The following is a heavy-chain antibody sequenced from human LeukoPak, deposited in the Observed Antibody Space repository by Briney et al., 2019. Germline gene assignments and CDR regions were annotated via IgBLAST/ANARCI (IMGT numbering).Heavy chain of an antibody. CDR2: IYSGGST. D-gene: IGHD6-19*01. J-gene: IGHJ4*02. CDR1: GFTVSSNY. CDR3: ARDSRLYAGYSSGWYLAY. V-gene: IGHV3-66*01. Sequence: PGGSLRLSCAASGFTVSSNYMSWVRQAPGKGLEWVSVIYSGGSTYYADSVKGRFTISRDNSKNTLYLQMNSLRAEDTAVYYCARDSRLYAGYSSGWYLAYWGQGTLVTVSS.